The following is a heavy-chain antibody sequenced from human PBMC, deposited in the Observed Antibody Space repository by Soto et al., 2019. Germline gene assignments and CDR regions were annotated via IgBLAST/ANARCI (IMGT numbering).Heavy chain of an antibody. D-gene: IGHD6-19*01. J-gene: IGHJ4*02. CDR3: ARAAYTSGYYYFDH. Sequence: PGGSLRLSCASSGFPFSSHAMHWVRQAPGKGLEWVANIWFDGSNKNYADSVKGRFTISRDNSKNTLFLQVNSLRAEDTAIYYCARAAYTSGYYYFDHWGQGTPVTVSS. V-gene: IGHV3-33*01. CDR2: IWFDGSNK. CDR1: GFPFSSHA.